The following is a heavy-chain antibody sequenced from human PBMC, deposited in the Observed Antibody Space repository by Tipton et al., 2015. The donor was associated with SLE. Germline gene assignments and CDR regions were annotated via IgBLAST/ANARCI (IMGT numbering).Heavy chain of an antibody. CDR2: ISSSSSYI. D-gene: IGHD1-26*01. V-gene: IGHV3-21*03. CDR3: AREGSGSFTDGYFDY. CDR1: GFTFSSYR. J-gene: IGHJ4*02. Sequence: SLRLSCAASGFTFSSYRMHWVRQAPGKGLEWVSSISSSSSYIYYADSVKGRFTISRDNAKNSLYLQMNSLRAEDTAVYYCAREGSGSFTDGYFDYWGQGTLVTVSS.